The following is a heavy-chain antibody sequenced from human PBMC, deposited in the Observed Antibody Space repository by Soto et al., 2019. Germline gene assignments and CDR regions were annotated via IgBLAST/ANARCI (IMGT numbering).Heavy chain of an antibody. Sequence: GGSLRLSCAASGFTFSSYAMNWVRQAPGKGLEWVSAISGGGGSTYYADSVKGRFTISRDNSKNTLYLQMNSLRAEDTAVYYCAKRGCQLLSCNYYGMDVWGQGTTVTVSS. V-gene: IGHV3-23*01. D-gene: IGHD2-2*01. CDR2: ISGGGGST. J-gene: IGHJ6*02. CDR1: GFTFSSYA. CDR3: AKRGCQLLSCNYYGMDV.